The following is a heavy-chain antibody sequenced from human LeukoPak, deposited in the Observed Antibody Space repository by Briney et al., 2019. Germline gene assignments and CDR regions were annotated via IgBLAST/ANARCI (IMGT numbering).Heavy chain of an antibody. CDR3: ARVPGQLVSQFDP. V-gene: IGHV1-3*01. J-gene: IGHJ5*02. CDR2: INAGNGNT. D-gene: IGHD6-13*01. Sequence: GGSVKVSCKASGYTFTSYAMHWVRQAPGQRLEWMGWINAGNGNTKYSQKFQGRVTITRDTSASTAYMELSSLRSEDTAVYYCARVPGQLVSQFDPWGQGTLVTVSS. CDR1: GYTFTSYA.